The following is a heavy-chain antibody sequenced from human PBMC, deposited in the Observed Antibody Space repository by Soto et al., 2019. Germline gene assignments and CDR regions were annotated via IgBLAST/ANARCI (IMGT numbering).Heavy chain of an antibody. D-gene: IGHD6-13*01. CDR3: ARDTGSSWYDLDV. CDR1: GYTFTGYY. V-gene: IGHV1-2*02. J-gene: IGHJ6*02. Sequence: ASVKVSCKASGYTFTGYYMHWVRQAPGQGPEWMGWINPNSGGTNYAQKFQGRVTMTRDTSISTAYMELSRLRSDDTAVYYCARDTGSSWYDLDVWGQGTTVTVSS. CDR2: INPNSGGT.